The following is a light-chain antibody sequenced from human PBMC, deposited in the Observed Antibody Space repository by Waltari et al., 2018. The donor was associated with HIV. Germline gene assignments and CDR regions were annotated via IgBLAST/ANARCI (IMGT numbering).Light chain of an antibody. Sequence: EVVMSQFPLSLAVTPGQPASISCTSSEGLVYRDGNTYLNWFHQRPGQSPRRLIFRVSNWDPGVPDRFRGSGSHTNFTLEITRVQSDDVGIFYCMQGIHWPPTFGQGTRLEI. CDR1: EGLVYRDGNTY. CDR2: RVS. J-gene: IGKJ2*01. V-gene: IGKV2D-30*01. CDR3: MQGIHWPPT.